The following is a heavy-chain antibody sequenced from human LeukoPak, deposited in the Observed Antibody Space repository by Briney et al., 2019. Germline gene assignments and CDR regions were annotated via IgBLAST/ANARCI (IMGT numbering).Heavy chain of an antibody. CDR3: ARVSPTPSQLLVPGVLST. CDR2: IYYSGST. CDR1: GVSINSYS. J-gene: IGHJ5*02. Sequence: SETLSLTCTASGVSINSYSWSWIRQPPGKGLEWVGYIYYSGSTNYNPSLKSRVTISVDTSKNQFSLRLRSVTAADTAVYYCARVSPTPSQLLVPGVLSTWGQGTLVTVSS. D-gene: IGHD6-13*01. V-gene: IGHV4-59*01.